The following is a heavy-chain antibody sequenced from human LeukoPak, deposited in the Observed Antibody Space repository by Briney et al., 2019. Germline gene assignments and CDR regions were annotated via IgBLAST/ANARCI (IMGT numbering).Heavy chain of an antibody. CDR2: IYYSGST. CDR3: ARDHGDHDASDI. Sequence: SETLSLTCTVSGGSISSGGYYWSWIRQHPGKGPEWIGYIYYSGSTYYNPSLKSRVTISVDTSKNQFSLKLSSVTAADTAVYYCARDHGDHDASDIWGQGTMVTVSS. V-gene: IGHV4-31*03. CDR1: GGSISSGGYY. J-gene: IGHJ3*02. D-gene: IGHD3-10*01.